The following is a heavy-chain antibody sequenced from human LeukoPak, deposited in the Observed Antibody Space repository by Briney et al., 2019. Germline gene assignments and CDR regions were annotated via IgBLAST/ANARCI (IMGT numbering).Heavy chain of an antibody. CDR3: AKSPSSGFRANYYYGMDV. J-gene: IGHJ6*02. Sequence: GGSLRLSCAASGFTFSSYGMHWVRQAPGKGLEGVAVISYDGSNKYYADSVKGRFTISRDNSKNTLYLQMNSLRAEDTAVYYCAKSPSSGFRANYYYGMDVWGQGTTVTVSS. D-gene: IGHD3-22*01. V-gene: IGHV3-30*18. CDR1: GFTFSSYG. CDR2: ISYDGSNK.